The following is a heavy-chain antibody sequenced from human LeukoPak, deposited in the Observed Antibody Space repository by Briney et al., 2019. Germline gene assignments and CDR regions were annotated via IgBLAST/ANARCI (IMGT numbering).Heavy chain of an antibody. V-gene: IGHV4-4*09. CDR2: IYTSGSA. CDR3: ARQSRDGYNYYYYYMDV. CDR1: GGSIRTYY. J-gene: IGHJ6*03. Sequence: PSETLSLTCTVSGGSIRTYYWSWIRQPPGKGLEWIGYIYTSGSANYSPSLKSRVTISVDTSKNQFSLKVTSVTAADTAVYYCARQSRDGYNYYYYYMDVWGKGTTVTVSS. D-gene: IGHD5-24*01.